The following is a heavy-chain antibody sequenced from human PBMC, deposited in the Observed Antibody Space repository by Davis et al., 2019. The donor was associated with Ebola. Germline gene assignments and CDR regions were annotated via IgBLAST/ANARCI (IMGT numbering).Heavy chain of an antibody. CDR2: IRSKANSYAT. J-gene: IGHJ4*02. CDR1: GFTFDDYA. Sequence: GGSLRLSCTASGFTFDDYAMHWVRQASGKGLEWVGRIRSKANSYATAYAASVKGRFTISRDDSKNTAYLQMNSLKTEDTAVYYCTATVTSDYWGQGTLVTVSS. CDR3: TATVTSDY. D-gene: IGHD4-11*01. V-gene: IGHV3-73*01.